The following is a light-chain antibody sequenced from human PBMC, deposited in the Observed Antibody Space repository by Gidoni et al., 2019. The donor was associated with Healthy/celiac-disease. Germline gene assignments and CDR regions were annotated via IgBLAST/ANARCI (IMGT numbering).Light chain of an antibody. CDR1: QDISNY. J-gene: IGKJ4*01. CDR2: DAS. CDR3: QQYDNLPPLT. V-gene: IGKV1-33*01. Sequence: DIQMTQSPPSLSASVGDRVTITCQASQDISNYLNWYQQKPGKAPKLLIYDASNLETGVPSRFSGSGSGTDFTFTISSLQPEDIATYYCQQYDNLPPLTFGGXTKVEIK.